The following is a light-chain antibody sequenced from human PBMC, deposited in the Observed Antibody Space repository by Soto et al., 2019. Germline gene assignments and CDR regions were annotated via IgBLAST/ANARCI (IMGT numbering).Light chain of an antibody. CDR1: QNIRTN. CDR3: QQRISWPWT. J-gene: IGKJ1*01. Sequence: IVMTQSPATLSVSPGERATFSCRASQNIRTNLAWYQQKPGQVPRLLIYDASNRATGVPARFRGSGSATDFTLTINSLEPEDCAVYYCQQRISWPWTFGQGTKVDI. CDR2: DAS. V-gene: IGKV3-11*01.